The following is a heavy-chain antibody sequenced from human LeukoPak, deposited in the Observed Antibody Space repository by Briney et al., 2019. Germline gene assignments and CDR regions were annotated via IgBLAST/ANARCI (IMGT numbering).Heavy chain of an antibody. CDR3: ARDLTYYDFWSGSYYPFYGMDV. V-gene: IGHV1-8*01. Sequence: ASVKVSCKASGYTFTSYDINWVRQATGQGLEWMGWMNPNSGNTGYAQKFQGRVTMTRDTSTSTVYMELSSLRSEDTAVYYCARDLTYYDFWSGSYYPFYGMDVWGQGTTVTVSS. CDR2: MNPNSGNT. J-gene: IGHJ6*02. D-gene: IGHD3-3*01. CDR1: GYTFTSYD.